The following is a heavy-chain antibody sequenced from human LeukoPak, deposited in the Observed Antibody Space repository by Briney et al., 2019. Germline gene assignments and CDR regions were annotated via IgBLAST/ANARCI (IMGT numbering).Heavy chain of an antibody. CDR3: ATERNWELLRPYGMDI. Sequence: GGSLRLSCAASGFTFSSYSMNWVRQAPGKGLEWVGRIRTKIDGETADYAAPVKGRFTISRDDSKTTLYLQMKSLKTEDSAVYYCATERNWELLRPYGMDIWGQGTAVTVSS. CDR1: GFTFSSYS. V-gene: IGHV3-15*01. D-gene: IGHD1-26*01. J-gene: IGHJ6*02. CDR2: IRTKIDGETA.